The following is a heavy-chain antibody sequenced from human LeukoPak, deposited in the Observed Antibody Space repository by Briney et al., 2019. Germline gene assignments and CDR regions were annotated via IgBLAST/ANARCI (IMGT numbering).Heavy chain of an antibody. J-gene: IGHJ4*02. V-gene: IGHV1-18*01. CDR2: ISVYNGNT. CDR1: GYTFHSYG. D-gene: IGHD3-10*01. Sequence: GASVKVSCKASGYTFHSYGINWVRQAPGQGLEWVGWISVYNGNTKHAKKFQGRITMTTDTSTRTAYIELRSLRSDDTAVYYCTREQDGESHYWGQGTLVTVSS. CDR3: TREQDGESHY.